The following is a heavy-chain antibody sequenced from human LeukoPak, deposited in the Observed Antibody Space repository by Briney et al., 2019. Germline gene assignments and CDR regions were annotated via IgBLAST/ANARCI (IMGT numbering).Heavy chain of an antibody. CDR1: GFTFSSYA. Sequence: PGGSLRLSCAASGFTFSSYAMSWVRQAPGKGLEWVSVILSGGTTYYADSVRGRFTISRDNSKNTVCLQMNTLRAEDTAIYYCARGKSGKNYFSFDSWGQGALVTVSS. J-gene: IGHJ4*02. D-gene: IGHD1-26*01. CDR3: ARGKSGKNYFSFDS. V-gene: IGHV3-23*01. CDR2: ILSGGTT.